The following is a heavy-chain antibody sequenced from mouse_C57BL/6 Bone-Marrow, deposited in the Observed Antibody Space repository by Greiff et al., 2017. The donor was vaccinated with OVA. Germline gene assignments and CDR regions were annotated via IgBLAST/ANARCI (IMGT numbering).Heavy chain of an antibody. CDR1: GFTFSDYY. CDR2: ISNGGGST. J-gene: IGHJ1*03. V-gene: IGHV5-12*01. D-gene: IGHD3-2*02. Sequence: EVQGVESGGGLVQPGGSLKLSCAASGFTFSDYYMYWVRQTPEKRLEWVAYISNGGGSTYYPDTVKGRFTISRDNAKNTLYLQMSRLKSEDTAMYYCARRDSSGYGYFDVWGTGTTVTVSS. CDR3: ARRDSSGYGYFDV.